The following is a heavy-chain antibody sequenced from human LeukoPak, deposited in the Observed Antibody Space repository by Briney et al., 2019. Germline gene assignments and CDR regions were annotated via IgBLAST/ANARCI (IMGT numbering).Heavy chain of an antibody. D-gene: IGHD2-15*01. CDR2: ISGRGCST. V-gene: IGHV3-23*01. J-gene: IGHJ5*02. CDR1: GFTFSSYA. CDR3: AKDGGDIVVVVAADGINWFDP. Sequence: GGSLRLSCAASGFTFSSYAMSWVRQAPGKGLEWFSAISGRGCSTYYADSVKGRFTIFRDNSKNTLYLQMNSLRAEDAAVYYCAKDGGDIVVVVAADGINWFDPWGQGTLVTVSS.